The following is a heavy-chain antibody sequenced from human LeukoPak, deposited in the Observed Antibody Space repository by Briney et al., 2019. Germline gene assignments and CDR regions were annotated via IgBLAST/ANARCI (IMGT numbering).Heavy chain of an antibody. D-gene: IGHD4-23*01. CDR2: IIPNSGGT. CDR3: ARDMSTRVTPISYAFDV. Sequence: ASVKVSCKASGYTFTGYYMHWVRQAPGQGLEWMGWIIPNSGGTSYAQKFQGRVTMTRDTSTTTVYMELSSLRSEDTAVYYCARDMSTRVTPISYAFDVWGQGTMVTVSS. CDR1: GYTFTGYY. J-gene: IGHJ3*01. V-gene: IGHV1-2*02.